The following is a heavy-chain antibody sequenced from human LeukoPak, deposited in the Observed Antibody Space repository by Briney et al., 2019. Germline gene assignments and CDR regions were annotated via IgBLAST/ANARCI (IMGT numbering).Heavy chain of an antibody. CDR3: ARGFAFDI. Sequence: SETLSLTRTVSGGSISSYYWSWIRQPPGKGLEWIGYVYYSGSTNYNPSLKSRVTISVDTSKNQLSLKLSSVTAADTAVYYCARGFAFDIWGQGTMVTVSS. CDR1: GGSISSYY. CDR2: VYYSGST. J-gene: IGHJ3*02. V-gene: IGHV4-59*01.